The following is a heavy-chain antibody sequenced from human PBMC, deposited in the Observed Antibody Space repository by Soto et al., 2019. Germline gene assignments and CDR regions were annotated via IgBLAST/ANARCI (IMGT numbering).Heavy chain of an antibody. V-gene: IGHV4-30-4*01. CDR3: ARDLWVEPELYYYGMDV. CDR1: GDSISSADYY. D-gene: IGHD1-1*01. CDR2: IFYSGTT. Sequence: LSLTCTVSGDSISSADYYWSWIRQTPGKGLEWIGHIFYSGTTYYNPSLKSRLTISVDTSKDHFSLRLTSVTAADTAVYYCARDLWVEPELYYYGMDVWGQGTTVTVSS. J-gene: IGHJ6*02.